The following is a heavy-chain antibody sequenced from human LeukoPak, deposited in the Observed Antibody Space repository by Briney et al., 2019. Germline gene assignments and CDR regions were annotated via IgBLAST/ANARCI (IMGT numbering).Heavy chain of an antibody. CDR1: GYTFTGYY. CDR2: INPNSGGT. D-gene: IGHD5-18*01. CDR3: AREATVYSYGYDY. V-gene: IGHV1-2*04. J-gene: IGHJ4*02. Sequence: ASVKVSFKASGYTFTGYYMHWVRQAPGQGLEWMGWINPNSGGTNYAQKFQGWVTKTRDTSISTAYMELSRLRSDDTAVYYCAREATVYSYGYDYWGQGTLVTVSS.